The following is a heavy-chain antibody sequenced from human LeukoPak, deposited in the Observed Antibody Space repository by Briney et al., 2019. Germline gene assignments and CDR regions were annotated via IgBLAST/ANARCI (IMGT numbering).Heavy chain of an antibody. Sequence: PSEILSLTCTVSGGSISNYYWSWIRQPAGKGLEWIGRINTSGSTDYNPSLKSRVTMSVDTAKNQFSLNLSSLTAADTAVYYCARSRGTTLVTRFDYWGQGTLVTVSS. CDR2: INTSGST. J-gene: IGHJ4*02. CDR3: ARSRGTTLVTRFDY. CDR1: GGSISNYY. V-gene: IGHV4-4*07. D-gene: IGHD5-18*01.